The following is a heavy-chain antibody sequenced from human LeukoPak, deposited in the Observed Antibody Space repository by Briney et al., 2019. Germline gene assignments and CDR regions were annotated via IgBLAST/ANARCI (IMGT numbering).Heavy chain of an antibody. D-gene: IGHD1-1*01. CDR3: ATLTTPGWFNP. V-gene: IGHV4-39*07. Sequence: PSETLSLTCTVSGGPISSTSYYWGWIRQPPGKGLEWIGNIYYSGSTYYNPSLKSRVTISVDTSKNQFSLKLSSVTAADTAVYYCATLTTPGWFNPWGQGTLVTVSS. CDR2: IYYSGST. J-gene: IGHJ5*02. CDR1: GGPISSTSYY.